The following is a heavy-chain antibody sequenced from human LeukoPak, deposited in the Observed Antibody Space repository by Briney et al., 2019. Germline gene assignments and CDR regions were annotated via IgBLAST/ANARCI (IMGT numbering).Heavy chain of an antibody. CDR3: ARGDGSCWRYYYYYMDV. Sequence: SETLSLTCTVSGGSISSYYWSWIRQPPGKGLEWIGYIYYSGSTNYNPSLKSRVTISVDTSKNQFSLKLSSVTAADTAVYYCARGDGSCWRYYYYYMDVWGKGTTVTISS. J-gene: IGHJ6*03. CDR2: IYYSGST. D-gene: IGHD2-15*01. V-gene: IGHV4-59*01. CDR1: GGSISSYY.